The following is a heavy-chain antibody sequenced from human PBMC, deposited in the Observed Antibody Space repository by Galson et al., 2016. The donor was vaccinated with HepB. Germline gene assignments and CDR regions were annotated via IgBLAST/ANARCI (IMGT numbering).Heavy chain of an antibody. CDR3: ARMQYSFGSGTSLFDP. Sequence: QSGAEVKKPGESLKISCKASGYNFRNYWIGWVRQMPGKGLKWMGLIYPDDSETVDSPSIEGRVAISADKSIRTAYLQWSSLRASDPAVYYCARMQYSFGSGTSLFDPWGQGTLVTVSS. V-gene: IGHV5-51*01. J-gene: IGHJ4*01. CDR1: GYNFRNYW. CDR2: IYPDDSET. D-gene: IGHD3-10*01.